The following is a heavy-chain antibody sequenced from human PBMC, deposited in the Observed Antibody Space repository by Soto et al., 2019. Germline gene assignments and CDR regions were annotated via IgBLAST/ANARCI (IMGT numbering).Heavy chain of an antibody. CDR2: IYYSGDT. Sequence: QVQLQESGPGLVKPSQTLSLTCTVSGVSISHGAYYWSWIRQLPGKGLEWIGYIYYSGDTQYNPSLTSRITVSIDTSKNQFSLKMNSVTAADTAMYFCARVDSASWLDYWGQGTLVTVSS. V-gene: IGHV4-31*03. CDR3: ARVDSASWLDY. CDR1: GVSISHGAYY. J-gene: IGHJ4*02. D-gene: IGHD6-13*01.